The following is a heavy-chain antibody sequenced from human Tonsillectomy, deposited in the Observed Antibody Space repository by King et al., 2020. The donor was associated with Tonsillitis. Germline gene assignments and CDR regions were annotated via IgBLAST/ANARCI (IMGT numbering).Heavy chain of an antibody. J-gene: IGHJ3*02. D-gene: IGHD3-22*01. CDR3: ARSHPFGDYLFDM. CDR2: IYSGGST. Sequence: VQLVESGGGLVQPGGSLRLSCVVSGFTDSSTYMSWVRQAPGKGLDWVSVIYSGGSTYYAGSVKGRFTISRDNSKNTLFLQMSSLRAEDTAVYYCARSHPFGDYLFDMWGQGTMVTVSS. V-gene: IGHV3-66*01. CDR1: GFTDSSTY.